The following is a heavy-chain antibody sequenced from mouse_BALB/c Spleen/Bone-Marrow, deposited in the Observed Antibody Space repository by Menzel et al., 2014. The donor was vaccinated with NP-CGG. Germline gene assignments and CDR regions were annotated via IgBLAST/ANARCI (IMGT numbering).Heavy chain of an antibody. V-gene: IGHV5-6-4*01. Sequence: EVQVVESGGGLVKPGGSLKLSCAASGFNFISYTMSWVRQTPEKRLEWVGIISSGGNYTYYPASVKGRFTISRDNAANTLYIQERRLKSETTAMYYGSREDAGRAGAFDYWGQGTPLTVSS. D-gene: IGHD1-1*01. CDR3: SREDAGRAGAFDY. CDR1: GFNFISYT. CDR2: ISSGGNYT. J-gene: IGHJ2*01.